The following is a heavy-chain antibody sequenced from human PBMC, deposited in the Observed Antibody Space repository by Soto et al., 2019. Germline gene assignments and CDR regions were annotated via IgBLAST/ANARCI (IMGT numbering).Heavy chain of an antibody. CDR3: ARDLGSGSYSNWYFDL. D-gene: IGHD1-26*01. CDR2: INPSGGST. CDR1: GDGFASYY. V-gene: IGHV1-46*01. J-gene: IGHJ2*01. Sequence: GASVKASCKACGDGFASYYRHLVRQAPGQGLEWMGIINPSGGSTSYAQKFQGRVTMTRDTSTSTVYMELSSLRSEDTAVYYCARDLGSGSYSNWYFDLWGRGTLVTVSS.